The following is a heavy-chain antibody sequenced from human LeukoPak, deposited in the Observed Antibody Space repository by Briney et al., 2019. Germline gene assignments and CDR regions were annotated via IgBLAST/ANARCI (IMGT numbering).Heavy chain of an antibody. CDR3: ARVRVINVVAAPDAFDT. V-gene: IGHV3-53*01. Sequence: PGGSLRLSCAASGFTVSSNYMSWVRQAPGKGLEWVSVIYSGGSTYYADSVKGRFTISRDNSKNTLYLQMNSLRAEDTAVYYCARVRVINVVAAPDAFDTWGQGTMVTVSS. D-gene: IGHD2-15*01. J-gene: IGHJ3*02. CDR1: GFTVSSNY. CDR2: IYSGGST.